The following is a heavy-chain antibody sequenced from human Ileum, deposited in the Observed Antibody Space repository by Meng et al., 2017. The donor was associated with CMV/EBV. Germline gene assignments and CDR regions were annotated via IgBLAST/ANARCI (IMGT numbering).Heavy chain of an antibody. Sequence: VRPSGWGHRRVQPSARPSPPCTVSAGSILSYYWSWIRQPAGKGLEWIGRFYSSDTYNYHPSLDSQVTMSLDTSKNQFSLNLRSVTAADTATYYCARGPGASTREGFDYWGLGTLVTVSS. CDR1: AGSILSYY. J-gene: IGHJ4*02. CDR2: FYSSDTY. V-gene: IGHV4-4*07. D-gene: IGHD1-26*01. CDR3: ARGPGASTREGFDY.